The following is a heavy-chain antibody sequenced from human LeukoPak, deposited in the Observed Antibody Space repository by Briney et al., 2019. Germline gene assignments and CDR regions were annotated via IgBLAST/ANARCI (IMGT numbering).Heavy chain of an antibody. CDR1: GYTFTSYA. J-gene: IGHJ4*02. CDR2: IIAGNGNT. D-gene: IGHD5-18*01. V-gene: IGHV1-3*01. Sequence: ASVKVSCKASGYTFTSYAMHWVRQAPGQRLEWMGWIIAGNGNTKYSQKFQGRVTITRDTSASTAYMELSSLRSEDTAVYYCARDRGVDTAMVYIDYWGQGTLVTVSS. CDR3: ARDRGVDTAMVYIDY.